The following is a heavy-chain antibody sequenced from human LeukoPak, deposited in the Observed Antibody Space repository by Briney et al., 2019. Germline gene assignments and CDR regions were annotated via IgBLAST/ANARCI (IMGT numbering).Heavy chain of an antibody. V-gene: IGHV3-23*01. D-gene: IGHD3-9*01. J-gene: IGHJ4*02. Sequence: PGGSLRLSCAASGFTFSSYAMSWVRQAPGKGLEWVSAISGSGGSTYYADSVKGRFTISRDNSKNTLYLQMNCLRAEDTAVYYCARYYDILTGYYFDYWGQGTLVTVSS. CDR2: ISGSGGST. CDR3: ARYYDILTGYYFDY. CDR1: GFTFSSYA.